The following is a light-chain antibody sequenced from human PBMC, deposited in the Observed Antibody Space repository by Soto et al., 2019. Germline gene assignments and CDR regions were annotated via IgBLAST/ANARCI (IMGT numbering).Light chain of an antibody. CDR2: GAS. CDR3: QQSFSTPRT. J-gene: IGKJ1*01. V-gene: IGKV1-39*01. CDR1: QTISPY. Sequence: SPLYASVGDRVTITFRASQTISPYLNWYQQKPGKAPKLLIYGASSLQSGVPSRFSGSGSGTDFTLTISSLQPEDFGTYYCQQSFSTPRTCGQATMVDI.